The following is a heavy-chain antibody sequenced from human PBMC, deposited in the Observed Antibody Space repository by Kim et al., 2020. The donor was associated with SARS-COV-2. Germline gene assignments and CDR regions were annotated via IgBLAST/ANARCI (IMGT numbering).Heavy chain of an antibody. J-gene: IGHJ4*02. CDR1: GGSISSSNW. Sequence: SETLSLTCAVSGGSISSSNWWSWVRQPPGKGLEWIGEIYHSGSTNYNPSLKSRVTISVDKSKNQFSLKLSSVTAADTAVYYCARARVAAAGKEGDYWGQGTLVTVSS. CDR3: ARARVAAAGKEGDY. D-gene: IGHD6-13*01. CDR2: IYHSGST. V-gene: IGHV4-4*02.